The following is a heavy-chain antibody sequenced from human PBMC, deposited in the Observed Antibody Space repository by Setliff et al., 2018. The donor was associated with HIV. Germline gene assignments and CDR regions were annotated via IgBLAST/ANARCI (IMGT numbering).Heavy chain of an antibody. CDR3: TTGGAD. J-gene: IGHJ4*02. V-gene: IGHV3-15*01. Sequence: GGSLRLSCAASGFTFSTTWMTWVRQAPGKGLEWVGRIKSNIDGGTRDYAAPVKGRFTISRDDSKNTVYLQMNSLKSEDSALYYCTTGGADWGQGTRVTVSS. D-gene: IGHD3-16*01. CDR1: GFTFSTTW. CDR2: IKSNIDGGTR.